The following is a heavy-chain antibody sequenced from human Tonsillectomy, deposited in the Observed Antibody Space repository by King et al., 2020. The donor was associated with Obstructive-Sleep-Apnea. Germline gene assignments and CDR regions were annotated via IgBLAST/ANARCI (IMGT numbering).Heavy chain of an antibody. Sequence: VQLQQWGAGLLKPSETLSLTCAVYGGSFSGYYWSWIRQPPGKGLEWIGEINHSGSTNYNPSLKSRVTISVDTSKNQFSLKLSSVTAAGTAVYYCARERIAAAGTWDYYYYGMDVWGQGTTVTVSS. CDR1: GGSFSGYY. CDR2: INHSGST. J-gene: IGHJ6*02. CDR3: ARERIAAAGTWDYYYYGMDV. D-gene: IGHD6-13*01. V-gene: IGHV4-34*01.